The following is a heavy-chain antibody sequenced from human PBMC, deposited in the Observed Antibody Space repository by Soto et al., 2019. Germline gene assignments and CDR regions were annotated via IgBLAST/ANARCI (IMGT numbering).Heavy chain of an antibody. CDR2: INPSGGGT. Sequence: VRQAPGQGLEWMGMINPSGGGTSYAQKFQGRVTMTRDTSTSTVDMELSSLRSEDTAVYYCARGGATYGDYFFALNSYDGMHVWGQGSAVTV. D-gene: IGHD4-17*01. V-gene: IGHV1-46*01. J-gene: IGHJ6*02. CDR3: ARGGATYGDYFFALNSYDGMHV.